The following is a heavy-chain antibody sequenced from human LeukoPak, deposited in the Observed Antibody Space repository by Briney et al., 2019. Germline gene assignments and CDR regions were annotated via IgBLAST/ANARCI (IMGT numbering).Heavy chain of an antibody. CDR1: GFTFSSYG. D-gene: IGHD1-26*01. CDR3: AKSGSYLLFFDY. Sequence: PGGSLRLSCAASGFTFSSYGMHWVRQAPGKGLEWVAFIRYDGSNKYYADSVKGRFTISRDNSKDTLYLQMNSLRAEDTAVYYCAKSGSYLLFFDYWGQGTLVTVSS. V-gene: IGHV3-30*02. J-gene: IGHJ4*02. CDR2: IRYDGSNK.